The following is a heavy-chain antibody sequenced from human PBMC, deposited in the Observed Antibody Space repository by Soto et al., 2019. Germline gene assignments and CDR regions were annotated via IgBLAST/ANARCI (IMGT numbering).Heavy chain of an antibody. CDR1: GYTFTSYY. V-gene: IGHV1-46*01. Sequence: GASVKVSCKASGYTFTSYYMHWVRHAPGQGLEWMGIINPSGGSTSYAQKFQGRVTMTRDTSTSTVYMELSSLRSEDTAVYYCARDTYYYGSGSRVYYYYGMDVWGQGTTVTVSS. D-gene: IGHD3-10*01. J-gene: IGHJ6*02. CDR2: INPSGGST. CDR3: ARDTYYYGSGSRVYYYYGMDV.